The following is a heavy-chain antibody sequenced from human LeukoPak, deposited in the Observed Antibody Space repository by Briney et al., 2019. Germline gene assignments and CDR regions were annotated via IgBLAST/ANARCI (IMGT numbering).Heavy chain of an antibody. Sequence: GGSLRLSCAASGFTFSSYGMHWVRQAPGKGLEWVAFIRYDGSNKYYADPVKGRFTISRDNSKNTLYLQMNSLRAEDTAVYYCANPTTRAADYWGQGTLVTVSS. J-gene: IGHJ4*02. CDR1: GFTFSSYG. D-gene: IGHD6-25*01. CDR2: IRYDGSNK. V-gene: IGHV3-30*02. CDR3: ANPTTRAADY.